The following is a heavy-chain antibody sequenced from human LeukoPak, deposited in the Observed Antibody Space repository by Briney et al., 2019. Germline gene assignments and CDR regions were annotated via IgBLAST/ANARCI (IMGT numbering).Heavy chain of an antibody. V-gene: IGHV3-7*03. J-gene: IGHJ4*02. CDR3: ASGLELDY. CDR2: IKQDGSEK. Sequence: GGSLRLSCAASGFTFSTYAMRWVRQAPGKGLEWVANIKQDGSEKNYVDSVKGRFTISRDNAKNSLYLQMNSLRAEDTAVYYCASGLELDYWGQGTLVTVSS. CDR1: GFTFSTYA.